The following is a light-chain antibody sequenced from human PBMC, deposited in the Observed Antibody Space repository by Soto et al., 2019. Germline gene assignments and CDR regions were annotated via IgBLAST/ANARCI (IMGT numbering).Light chain of an antibody. CDR1: ALPKQY. J-gene: IGLJ1*01. CDR3: QSADSSGTYV. CDR2: KDS. Sequence: SYELTQPPSVSVSPGQTARITCSGDALPKQYAYWYQQKPGQAPVLVIYKDSERPSGIPERFSGSSSGTTVTLTISGVQAEVEADYYCQSADSSGTYVFGTGTKLTVL. V-gene: IGLV3-25*02.